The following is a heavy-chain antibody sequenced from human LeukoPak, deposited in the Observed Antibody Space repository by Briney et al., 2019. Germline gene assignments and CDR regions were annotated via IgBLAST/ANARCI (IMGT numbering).Heavy chain of an antibody. CDR1: GLTFSSYS. CDR2: ISSSSTI. CDR3: ARAETWELLPFDY. Sequence: GGSLRLSCAASGLTFSSYSMTWVRQAPGKGLEWVSYISSSSTIYYADSVKGRFTISRDNAKNSLYLQMNSLRDEDTAVYYCARAETWELLPFDYWGQGTLVTVSS. D-gene: IGHD1-26*01. J-gene: IGHJ4*02. V-gene: IGHV3-48*02.